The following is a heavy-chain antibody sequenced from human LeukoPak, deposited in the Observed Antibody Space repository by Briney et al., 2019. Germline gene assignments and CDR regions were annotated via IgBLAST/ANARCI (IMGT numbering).Heavy chain of an antibody. V-gene: IGHV3-74*01. D-gene: IGHD2-2*01. Sequence: HSGGSLRLSCAASGFTFSSYWMPWVRQAPGKGLVWVSRIDRDGSGTTYADSVKGRFTISGDNAKNTLYLQMNSLRAEDTAVYYCARGGSKRIDYWGQGTLVTVSS. CDR2: IDRDGSGT. J-gene: IGHJ4*02. CDR3: ARGGSKRIDY. CDR1: GFTFSSYW.